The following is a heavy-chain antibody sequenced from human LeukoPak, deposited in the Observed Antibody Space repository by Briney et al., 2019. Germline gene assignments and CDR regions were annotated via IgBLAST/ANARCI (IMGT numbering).Heavy chain of an antibody. J-gene: IGHJ4*02. D-gene: IGHD3-10*01. CDR2: ISGSGSGGST. CDR1: GFTFSSSA. V-gene: IGHV3-23*01. Sequence: GGSLRLSCAASGFTFSSSAMSWVRQAPGKGLEWVSNISGSGSGGSTYYADSVKGRFTISKDDSENTLYLQMNSLSAEDTAVYYCAGSYSYYFDYWGQGTLVTVSS. CDR3: AGSYSYYFDY.